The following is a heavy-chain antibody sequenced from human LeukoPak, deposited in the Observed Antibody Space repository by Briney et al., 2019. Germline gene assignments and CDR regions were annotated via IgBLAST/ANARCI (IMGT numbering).Heavy chain of an antibody. J-gene: IGHJ4*02. CDR1: GFTFDSYR. V-gene: IGHV3-21*01. CDR2: ISSSSSYI. D-gene: IGHD6-25*01. Sequence: GGSLRLSCAASGFTFDSYRMNWVRQAPGKGLEWVSSISSSSSYIYYADSVKGRFTISRDNAKNSLFLQMNSLRVEDTAVFYCARDGFVGAADYWGQGTLVTVSS. CDR3: ARDGFVGAADY.